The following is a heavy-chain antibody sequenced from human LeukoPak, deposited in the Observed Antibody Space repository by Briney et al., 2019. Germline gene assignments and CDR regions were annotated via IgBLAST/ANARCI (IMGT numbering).Heavy chain of an antibody. CDR1: VGSISSYY. Sequence: SETLSLTCTVSVGSISSYYWSWIRQPPGKGLEWIGYIYFSGGTNYNPSLKSRVTISVDMSKKQFSLNLSSVTAADTAVYYCARAGPRSIGYGPYYFDYWGQGTLVTVSS. D-gene: IGHD6-25*01. J-gene: IGHJ4*02. CDR3: ARAGPRSIGYGPYYFDY. CDR2: IYFSGGT. V-gene: IGHV4-59*01.